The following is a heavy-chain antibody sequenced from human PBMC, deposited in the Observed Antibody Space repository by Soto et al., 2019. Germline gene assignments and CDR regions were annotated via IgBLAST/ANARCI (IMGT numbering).Heavy chain of an antibody. Sequence: PGGSLRLSCAASEFTFSNYDMHWVRQAPGKGLEWVAIISYDGSNKYYADSVKDRFTISRDNSRNTLYLQMNSLRAEDTAVYYCVQGEPEYNGTYLGFDYWGQGTLVTVSS. V-gene: IGHV3-30*03. CDR1: EFTFSNYD. J-gene: IGHJ4*02. CDR3: VQGEPEYNGTYLGFDY. CDR2: ISYDGSNK. D-gene: IGHD1-7*01.